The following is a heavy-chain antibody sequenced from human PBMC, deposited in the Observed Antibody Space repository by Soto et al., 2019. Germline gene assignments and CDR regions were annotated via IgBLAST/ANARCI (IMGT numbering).Heavy chain of an antibody. CDR2: IIPIFGTA. D-gene: IGHD3-22*01. V-gene: IGHV1-69*12. J-gene: IGHJ4*02. CDR1: GGNFSSYA. Sequence: QVQLVQSGAEVKKPGSSVKVSCMASGGNFSSYAISWVRQAPGQGLEWMGGIIPIFGTANYAQKFQGRVTITEDESTSTAYMELSSLRCEDTAVYYFASYYDSSGGLDYWGQGTLVTVSS. CDR3: ASYYDSSGGLDY.